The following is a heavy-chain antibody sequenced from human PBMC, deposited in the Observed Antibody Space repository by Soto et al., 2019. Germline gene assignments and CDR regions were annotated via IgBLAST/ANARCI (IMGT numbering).Heavy chain of an antibody. D-gene: IGHD5-18*01. CDR3: AREGGFSSREFDS. CDR1: GYTFTRDN. V-gene: IGHV1-46*01. J-gene: IGHJ4*02. CDR2: IHPSDSRT. Sequence: ASVKVSCKAAGYTFTRDNIHWVRQAHGKGLEWMGVIHPSDSRTTFAQKFQGRVTMTRETSTNTVHMKLSSLRSEDTAVYYCAREGGFSSREFDSWGQGTQVTVSS.